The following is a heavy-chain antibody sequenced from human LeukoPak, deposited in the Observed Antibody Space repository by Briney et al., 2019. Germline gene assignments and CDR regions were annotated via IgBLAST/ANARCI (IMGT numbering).Heavy chain of an antibody. D-gene: IGHD2-2*01. V-gene: IGHV3-30-3*01. CDR2: ISYDGSNK. J-gene: IGHJ6*02. CDR3: ARGTSSWRNGLDV. CDR1: GFTFSSYA. Sequence: GGSLRLSCAASGFTFSSYAMPWVRQAPGKGLEWVAVISYDGSNKYYADSVKGRFTISRDNSKNTLYLQMNSLRAEDTAVYYCARGTSSWRNGLDVWGQGTTVIVSS.